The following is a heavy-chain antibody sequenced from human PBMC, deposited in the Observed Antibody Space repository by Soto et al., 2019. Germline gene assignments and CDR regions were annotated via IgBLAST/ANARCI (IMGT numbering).Heavy chain of an antibody. Sequence: GGSLRLSSAASGFTFSNFCRHWVRQAPGKGLEWVAVISYDGSNKYYEDSVKGRFNISRDNSKNTLYLQMKSLRPEDTALYYCAKALGHCSGGTCPTWGQGTLVTVSS. J-gene: IGHJ4*02. CDR1: GFTFSNFC. D-gene: IGHD2-15*01. CDR2: ISYDGSNK. CDR3: AKALGHCSGGTCPT. V-gene: IGHV3-30*18.